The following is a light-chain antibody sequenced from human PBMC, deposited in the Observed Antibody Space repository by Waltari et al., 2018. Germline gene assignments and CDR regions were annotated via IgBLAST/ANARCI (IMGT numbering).Light chain of an antibody. CDR1: QSLVHSNGHTY. J-gene: IGKJ1*01. CDR3: MQGTHWPPWT. CDR2: EVS. V-gene: IGKV2-30*02. Sequence: DVVLTQSPLSLPVTLGQPASISCRSSQSLVHSNGHTYLSWLQQRPGQSPRRLIYEVSNRDSGVPDRFSGSGSGTDFTLKISRVEAEDIGVYYCMQGTHWPPWTFGQGTKVEIK.